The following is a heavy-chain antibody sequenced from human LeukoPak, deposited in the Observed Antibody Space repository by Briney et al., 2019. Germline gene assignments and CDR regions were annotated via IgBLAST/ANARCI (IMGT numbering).Heavy chain of an antibody. D-gene: IGHD3-10*01. J-gene: IGHJ4*02. CDR1: GGSISSSSYY. V-gene: IGHV4-39*07. CDR3: ARWATGGADY. Sequence: SETLSLTCTVSGGSISSSSYYWGWIRQPPGKGLEWIGSIYYSGSTNYNPSLKSRVTISVDTSKNQFSLKLSSVTAADTAVYYCARWATGGADYWGQGTLVTVSS. CDR2: IYYSGST.